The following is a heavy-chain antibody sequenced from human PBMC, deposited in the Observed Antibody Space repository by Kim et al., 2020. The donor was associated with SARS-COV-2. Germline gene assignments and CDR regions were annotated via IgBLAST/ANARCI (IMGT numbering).Heavy chain of an antibody. CDR3: ARGGISYYSY. CDR2: ISPYYGST. J-gene: IGHJ4*02. V-gene: IGHV1-18*01. D-gene: IGHD1-20*01. Sequence: ASVKVSCKASGYYFSNYGLTWVRQAPGQGLEWVGWISPYYGSTNYSQTLQGRVTMTADTSTNTVHMELRNLRSDDTAVYYCARGGISYYSYWVQATVVSV. CDR1: GYYFSNYG.